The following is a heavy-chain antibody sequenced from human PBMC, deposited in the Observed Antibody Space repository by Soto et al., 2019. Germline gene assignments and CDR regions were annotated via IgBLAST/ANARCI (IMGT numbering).Heavy chain of an antibody. CDR2: INAGNGNT. J-gene: IGHJ5*02. Sequence: ASVKVSCKASGYIFNNHAMHWVRQAPGQRLEWMGWINAGNGNTYYSQNFKDRVTFTRDTIATTVFMELTSLTSEDTAVYYCARDQSGIGYYVDWFDPWGQGTLVTVSS. CDR1: GYIFNNHA. D-gene: IGHD3-10*02. CDR3: ARDQSGIGYYVDWFDP. V-gene: IGHV1-3*01.